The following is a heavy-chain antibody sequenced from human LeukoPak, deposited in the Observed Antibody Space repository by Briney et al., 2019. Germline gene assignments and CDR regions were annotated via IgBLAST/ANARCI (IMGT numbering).Heavy chain of an antibody. V-gene: IGHV1-69*13. J-gene: IGHJ6*02. CDR2: IIPIFGTA. Sequence: SVKVSCKASGGTFISYAISWVRQAPGQGLEWMGGIIPIFGTANYARKFQGRVTITADESTSTAYMELSSLRSEDTAVYYCARPYGDYSYYYYGMDVWGQGTTVTVSS. CDR1: GGTFISYA. CDR3: ARPYGDYSYYYYGMDV. D-gene: IGHD4-17*01.